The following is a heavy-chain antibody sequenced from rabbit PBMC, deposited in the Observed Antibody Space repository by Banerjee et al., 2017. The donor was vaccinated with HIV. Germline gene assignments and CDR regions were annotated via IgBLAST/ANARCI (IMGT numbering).Heavy chain of an antibody. CDR3: VRFASLNDL. V-gene: IGHV1S45*01. CDR1: GFSFSSDYD. CDR2: IDPVFGST. D-gene: IGHD1-1*01. Sequence: QEQLEESGGDLVKPEGSLTLTCTASGFSFSSDYDMCWVRQAPGKGLEWIGYIDPVFGSTYYATWVNGRFTIANNNAQNTVDLQMNSLTAADTATYFCVRFASLNDLWGPGTLVTVS. J-gene: IGHJ4*01.